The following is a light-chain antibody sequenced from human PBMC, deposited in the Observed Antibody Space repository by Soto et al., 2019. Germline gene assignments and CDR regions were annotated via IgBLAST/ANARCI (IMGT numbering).Light chain of an antibody. CDR3: SSYTSSSTLAV. CDR2: NVI. CDR1: SSDVGGYNY. J-gene: IGLJ2*01. Sequence: QSVLAQPASESGSPGQSITISCTGTSSDVGGYNYVSWYQQHPGKAPKLIIYNVINRPSGVSNRFSGSKSGNTASLTISGLQAEDEADYYCSSYTSSSTLAVFGGGTKVTVL. V-gene: IGLV2-14*01.